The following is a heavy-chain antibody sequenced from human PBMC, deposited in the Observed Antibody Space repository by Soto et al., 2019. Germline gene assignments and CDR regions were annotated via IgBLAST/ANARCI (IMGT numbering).Heavy chain of an antibody. Sequence: GGSLRLSCAASGFTFSTYAMHWVRQAPGKGLEWVALISYDGGNKYYADSVKGRFTISRDDSKNALYLQMNSLIAEDTAVYYCARKTARGYGDYFVYWGQGTLVTVSS. CDR1: GFTFSTYA. J-gene: IGHJ4*02. V-gene: IGHV3-30-3*01. D-gene: IGHD4-17*01. CDR3: ARKTARGYGDYFVY. CDR2: ISYDGGNK.